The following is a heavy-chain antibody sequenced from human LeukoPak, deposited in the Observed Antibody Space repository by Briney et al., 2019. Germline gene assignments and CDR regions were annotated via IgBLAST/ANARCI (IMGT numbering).Heavy chain of an antibody. CDR2: INWNGGST. CDR1: GFTFDDYG. D-gene: IGHD3-22*01. J-gene: IGHJ1*01. V-gene: IGHV3-20*04. Sequence: PGGSLRLSCAASGFTFDDYGMSWVRQAPGKGLEWVSGINWNGGSTGYADSVKGRFTISRDNAKNTVSLQMNSLRAEDTGVYYCARAPSEIGGYYPEYFRHWGQGTLVTVSS. CDR3: ARAPSEIGGYYPEYFRH.